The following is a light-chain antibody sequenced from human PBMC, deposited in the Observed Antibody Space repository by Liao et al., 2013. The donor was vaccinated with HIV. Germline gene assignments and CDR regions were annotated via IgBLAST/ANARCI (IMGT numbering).Light chain of an antibody. V-gene: IGLV3-1*01. J-gene: IGLJ3*02. CDR1: RLGEKY. CDR3: QAWDSSTAV. Sequence: SHELTQPPSASVSPGLTARITCSGDRLGEKYVFWFQQKPGQSPVLVIYQDNKRPSGIPERFSGSNSGNTATLTISGTQTMDEADYYCQAWDSSTAVFGGGTKLTVL. CDR2: QDN.